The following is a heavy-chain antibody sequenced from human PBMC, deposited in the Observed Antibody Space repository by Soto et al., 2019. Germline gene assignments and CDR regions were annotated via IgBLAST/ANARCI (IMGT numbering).Heavy chain of an antibody. CDR1: GFTFNNYG. Sequence: PGGSLRLSCAASGFTFNNYGMHWVRQAPGKGLEWVAVIWYDGSQTRYADSVKGRFTISRDNFQNKLYLHMDSLKAEDTAMYYCARDSTAGAIYNGAYYYAMDVWGRGTTVTVSS. CDR3: ARDSTAGAIYNGAYYYAMDV. V-gene: IGHV3-33*01. CDR2: IWYDGSQT. J-gene: IGHJ6*01. D-gene: IGHD1-1*01.